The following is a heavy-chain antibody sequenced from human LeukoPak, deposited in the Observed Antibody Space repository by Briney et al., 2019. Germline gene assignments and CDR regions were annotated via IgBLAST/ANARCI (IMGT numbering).Heavy chain of an antibody. J-gene: IGHJ5*02. D-gene: IGHD3-22*01. CDR2: INHSGST. CDR3: ARGLDYYDSSGSGSWFDP. CDR1: GGSFSGYY. V-gene: IGHV4-34*01. Sequence: SETLSLTCAVYGGSFSGYYWSWIRQPPGKGLEWIGEINHSGSTNYNPSLKSRVTISVDTSKNQFSLKLSSVTAADTAVYYCARGLDYYDSSGSGSWFDPWGQGTLATVSS.